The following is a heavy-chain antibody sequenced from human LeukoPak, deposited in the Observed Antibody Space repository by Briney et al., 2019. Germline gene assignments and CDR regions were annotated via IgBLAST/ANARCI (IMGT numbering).Heavy chain of an antibody. CDR3: AKSRTGHDAFDV. V-gene: IGHV3-33*06. Sequence: PGGSLRLSCAASAFTFSSYVMHWVRQAPGKGLEWVAIIWYDGNTKYYSESVKGRFTISRDNSKNTLYLQMNSLRAEDTAVYYCAKSRTGHDAFDVWGQGTLVTVSS. CDR2: IWYDGNTK. J-gene: IGHJ3*01. D-gene: IGHD3/OR15-3a*01. CDR1: AFTFSSYV.